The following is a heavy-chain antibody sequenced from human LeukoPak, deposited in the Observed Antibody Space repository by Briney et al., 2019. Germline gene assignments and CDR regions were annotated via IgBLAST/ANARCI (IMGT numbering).Heavy chain of an antibody. J-gene: IGHJ4*02. V-gene: IGHV3-64D*06. D-gene: IGHD1-26*01. CDR3: VRDMSGKHSFDY. CDR2: IHHNGEMT. Sequence: LAGGSLRLSCTASGFTLTWHVMHWVRQAPGKALEYVSFIHHNGEMTSYAESVRGRFTVSRDNSKNTLFLELSSLRTDDTAVYYCVRDMSGKHSFDYWGQGTLVIVSS. CDR1: GFTLTWHV.